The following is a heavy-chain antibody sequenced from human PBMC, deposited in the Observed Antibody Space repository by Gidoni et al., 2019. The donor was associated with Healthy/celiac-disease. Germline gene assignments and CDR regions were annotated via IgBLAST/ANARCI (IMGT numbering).Heavy chain of an antibody. CDR3: ARDWMNSSGWSASEYFQH. D-gene: IGHD6-19*01. V-gene: IGHV3-66*01. J-gene: IGHJ1*01. CDR2: IYSGGST. Sequence: EVQLVESGGGLVQPGGSLRLPCAASGFTVSSNYMSWVRPAPGKGLEWVSVIYSGGSTYYADPVKGRFTISRDNSKNTLYVQMNSLRAEDTAVYYCARDWMNSSGWSASEYFQHWGQGTLVTVSS. CDR1: GFTVSSNY.